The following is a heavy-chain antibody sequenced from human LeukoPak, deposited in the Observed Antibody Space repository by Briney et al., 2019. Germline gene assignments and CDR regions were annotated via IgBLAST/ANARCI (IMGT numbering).Heavy chain of an antibody. J-gene: IGHJ4*02. V-gene: IGHV3-7*01. CDR1: GFAFRDYA. D-gene: IGHD6-13*01. Sequence: HPGGSLRLSCAASGFAFRDYAMNWVRHTPGRGLDWVANIKPDGSAEYYAASVKGRFTVSRDNAKNSLYLQMNSLRVEDTAVYYCARANNSSWHNWGQGTLVTVSS. CDR3: ARANNSSWHN. CDR2: IKPDGSAE.